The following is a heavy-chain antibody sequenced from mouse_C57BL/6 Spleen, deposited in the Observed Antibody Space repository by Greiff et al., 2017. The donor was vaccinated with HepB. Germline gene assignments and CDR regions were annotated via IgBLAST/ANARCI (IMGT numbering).Heavy chain of an antibody. D-gene: IGHD3-2*02. CDR3: ASLDSSGLIDY. CDR1: GFNIKDYY. J-gene: IGHJ2*01. Sequence: VQLQQSGAELVKPGASVKLSCTASGFNIKDYYMHWVKQRTEQGLEWIGRIDPEDGETKSAPKFQGKATITADTSSNTAYLQLSSLTSEDTAVYYCASLDSSGLIDYWGQGTTLTVSS. V-gene: IGHV14-2*01. CDR2: IDPEDGET.